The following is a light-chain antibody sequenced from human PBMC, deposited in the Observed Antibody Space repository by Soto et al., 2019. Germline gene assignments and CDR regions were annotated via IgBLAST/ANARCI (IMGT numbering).Light chain of an antibody. V-gene: IGLV2-14*01. Sequence: QSALTQPASVSGSPGQSITISCNGTSSDVGGYNFVSWYQQHPGKAPKLMIFDVSNRPSRVSNRFSGSKSGNTASLTISGLQAEDEADYYCSSYTRSGCDVFGTGTKLTVL. CDR2: DVS. CDR1: SSDVGGYNF. CDR3: SSYTRSGCDV. J-gene: IGLJ1*01.